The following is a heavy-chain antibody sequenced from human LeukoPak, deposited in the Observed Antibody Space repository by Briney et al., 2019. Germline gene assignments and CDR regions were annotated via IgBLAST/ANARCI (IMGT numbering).Heavy chain of an antibody. CDR1: GFTFSSYS. J-gene: IGHJ4*02. CDR2: ISSSSSYI. CDR3: ASGEVAPVGY. D-gene: IGHD2-15*01. Sequence: GGSLRLSRAASGFTFSSYSMNWVRQAPGKGLEWVSSISSSSSYIYYADSVKGRFTISRDNAKNSLYLQMNSLRAEDTAVYYCASGEVAPVGYWGQGTLVTVSS. V-gene: IGHV3-21*01.